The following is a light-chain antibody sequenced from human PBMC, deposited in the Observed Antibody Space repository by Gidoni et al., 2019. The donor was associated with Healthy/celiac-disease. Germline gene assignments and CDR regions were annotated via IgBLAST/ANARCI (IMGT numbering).Light chain of an antibody. J-gene: IGLJ3*02. V-gene: IGLV2-8*01. CDR1: SSDVGGYNY. CDR2: EVS. CDR3: SSYAGSNRV. Sequence: QSALTHTPSASGSPGQPVTISCTGTSSDVGGYNYVSWYQQHPGQAPKLMIYEVSKRPSGVPDRFSGSRSGNTASLTVSGLQAEDEADYYCSSYAGSNRVFGGGTKLTVL.